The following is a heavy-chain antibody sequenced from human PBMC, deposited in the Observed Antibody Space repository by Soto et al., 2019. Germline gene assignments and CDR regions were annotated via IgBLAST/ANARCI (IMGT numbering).Heavy chain of an antibody. CDR2: ITSSSSTM. CDR1: ELVLRTYS. J-gene: IGHJ4*02. V-gene: IGHV3-48*01. CDR3: VREVEYCTNGVCFPYFDY. Sequence: EAQLVESGGGLVQPGGSLRLSCGASELVLRTYSLNWVRQAPGEGLEWVSSITSSSSTMYYADSVKGRFTITRDNAKNSLYLQMNSLRAEDTAVYYCVREVEYCTNGVCFPYFDYWGQGTLVTVSS. D-gene: IGHD2-8*01.